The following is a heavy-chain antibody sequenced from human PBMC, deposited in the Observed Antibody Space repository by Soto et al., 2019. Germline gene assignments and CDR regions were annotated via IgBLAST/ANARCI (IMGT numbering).Heavy chain of an antibody. J-gene: IGHJ6*02. Sequence: QVQLVQSGAEVKRPGASVKVSCKTSGYTFTVNFIHWPRQAPGQGLEWMGWFTPNSGVTKYAQRFQGRVTMTRDTSITTAYMELSSRTSDDTALYYCAREGFGSGGPWRGMDVWGHGTTVTVSS. D-gene: IGHD3-3*01. CDR2: FTPNSGVT. CDR1: GYTFTVNF. V-gene: IGHV1-2*02. CDR3: AREGFGSGGPWRGMDV.